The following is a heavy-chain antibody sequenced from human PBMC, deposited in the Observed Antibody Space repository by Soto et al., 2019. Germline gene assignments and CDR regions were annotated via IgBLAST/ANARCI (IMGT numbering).Heavy chain of an antibody. CDR2: ISYDGSNK. CDR1: GFTFSSYG. Sequence: PGGSLRLSCAASGFTFSSYGMHWVRQAPGKGLEWVAVISYDGSNKYYADSVKGRFTISRDNSKNTLYLQMNSLRAEDTAVYYCAKEIGLYIDYWGQGTLVTVSS. CDR3: AKEIGLYIDY. J-gene: IGHJ4*02. V-gene: IGHV3-30*18.